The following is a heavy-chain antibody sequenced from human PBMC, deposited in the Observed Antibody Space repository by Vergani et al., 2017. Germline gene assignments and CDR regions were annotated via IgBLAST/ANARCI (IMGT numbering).Heavy chain of an antibody. V-gene: IGHV1-46*01. CDR1: GYTFTSYY. CDR2: INPSGGST. D-gene: IGHD3-10*01. CDR3: ASDGGNYYGSGSYYNVY. Sequence: VQLVPSGAEVKKPGASVKVSCKASGYTFTSYYMHWVRQAPGQGLEWMGIINPSGGSTSYAQKFQGRVTMTRDTSTSTVYMELSSLRSEDTAVYYCASDGGNYYGSGSYYNVYWGQGTLVTVSS. J-gene: IGHJ4*02.